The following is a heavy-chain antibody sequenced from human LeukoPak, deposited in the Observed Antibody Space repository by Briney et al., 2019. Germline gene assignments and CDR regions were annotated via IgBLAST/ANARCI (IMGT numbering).Heavy chain of an antibody. D-gene: IGHD3-10*01. J-gene: IGHJ5*02. CDR3: ARGPPFGELNP. V-gene: IGHV3-33*01. Sequence: PGRSLRLSCAASGFTFSSYGMHWVRQAPGKGLEWVAVIWYDGSNKYYADSVKGRFTISRDNSKNTLYLQMNSLRAEDTAVYYCARGPPFGELNPWGQGTLVTVSS. CDR1: GFTFSSYG. CDR2: IWYDGSNK.